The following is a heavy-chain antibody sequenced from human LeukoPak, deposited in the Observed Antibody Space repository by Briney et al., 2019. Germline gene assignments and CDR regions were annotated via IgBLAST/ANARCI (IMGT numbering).Heavy chain of an antibody. J-gene: IGHJ4*02. Sequence: GGSLRLSCAASGFTFSDYAMSWIRQAPGKGLGWVSYIGSSGSFTNYADSVKGRFTISRDNTKNSLYLQMNSLRPEDTAVYYCARVGTIAAAGTYDYWGQGTLVAVSS. CDR3: ARVGTIAAAGTYDY. V-gene: IGHV3-11*05. D-gene: IGHD6-13*01. CDR2: IGSSGSFT. CDR1: GFTFSDYA.